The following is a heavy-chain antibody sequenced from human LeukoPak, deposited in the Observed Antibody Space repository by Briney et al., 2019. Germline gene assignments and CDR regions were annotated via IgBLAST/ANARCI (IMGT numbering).Heavy chain of an antibody. CDR1: GFTFSSYS. V-gene: IGHV3-21*01. J-gene: IGHJ4*02. CDR3: ARATDGDYAPY. CDR2: ISSSSSYI. Sequence: GGSLRLSCAASGFTFSSYSMNWVRQAPGKGLEWVSSISSSSSYINYADSVKGRFTISRDNAKNSLYLQMNSLRAEDTAMYYCARATDGDYAPYWGQGPLVTVSS. D-gene: IGHD4-17*01.